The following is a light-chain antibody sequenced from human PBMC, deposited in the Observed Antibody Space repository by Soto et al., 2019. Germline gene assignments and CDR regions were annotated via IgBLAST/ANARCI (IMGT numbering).Light chain of an antibody. CDR2: DVS. J-gene: IGLJ2*01. V-gene: IGLV2-14*01. CDR1: SSDVGGYNY. Sequence: QSALTQPASVSGSPGQSITISCTGTSSDVGGYNYVSWYQQHPGKAPKLMIYDVSNRPSGVSNRFSGSKSGNTASLTMSGLQAEDEADYYCSSYTSSSSPHVVFGGGTKVTVL. CDR3: SSYTSSSSPHVV.